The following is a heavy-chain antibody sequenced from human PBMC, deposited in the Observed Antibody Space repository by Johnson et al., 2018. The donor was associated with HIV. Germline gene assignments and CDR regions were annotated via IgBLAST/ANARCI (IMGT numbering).Heavy chain of an antibody. CDR1: GFTFSSYG. CDR2: ISYDGSNK. Sequence: QVQLVESGGGVVQPGRSLRLSCAASGFTFSSYGMHWVRQAPGKGLEWVAVISYDGSNKYYADSVKCRFTISRDSSKNTLYLQVNSLRAEDTAVYYCARGSRYTHDNDDVYLLHAFDIWGQGTVVTVSS. V-gene: IGHV3-30*03. D-gene: IGHD3-16*01. CDR3: ARGSRYTHDNDDVYLLHAFDI. J-gene: IGHJ3*02.